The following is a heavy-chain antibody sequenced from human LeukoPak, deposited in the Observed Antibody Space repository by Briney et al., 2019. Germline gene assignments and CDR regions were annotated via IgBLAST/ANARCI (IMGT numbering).Heavy chain of an antibody. Sequence: SETLSLTCTVSGGSISGTSYYWGWIRQPPGKGLEWIGSIYYSGSTYYNPSLKSRVTISIDTSKNQFSLKLTSVTAADTAVYFCARQLYVSGSYYAPMDVWGKGTTVMISS. CDR3: ARQLYVSGSYYAPMDV. CDR1: GGSISGTSYY. J-gene: IGHJ6*03. CDR2: IYYSGST. V-gene: IGHV4-39*01. D-gene: IGHD3-10*01.